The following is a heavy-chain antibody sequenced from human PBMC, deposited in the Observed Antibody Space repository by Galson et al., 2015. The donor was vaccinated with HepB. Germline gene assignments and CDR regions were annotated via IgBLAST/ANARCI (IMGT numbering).Heavy chain of an antibody. Sequence: SVKVSCKASGYTFTSYAMHWVRQAPGQRLEWMGWINAGNGNTKYSQKFQGRVTITRDTSASTAYMELSSLRSEGTAVYYCARVGLVVGPGFDYWGQGTLVTVSS. CDR2: INAGNGNT. CDR3: ARVGLVVGPGFDY. J-gene: IGHJ4*02. CDR1: GYTFTSYA. V-gene: IGHV1-3*01. D-gene: IGHD2-2*01.